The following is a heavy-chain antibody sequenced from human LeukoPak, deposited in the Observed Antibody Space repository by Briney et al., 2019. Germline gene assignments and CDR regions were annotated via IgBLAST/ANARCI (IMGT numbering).Heavy chain of an antibody. V-gene: IGHV4-59*01. CDR1: GGSISSYY. Sequence: PSATLSPTRTVSGGSISSYYCSWIRQPPGKGLEWIGYIYYSGSTNYNPSLKSRVTISVDTSKNQFSLKLSSVTAADTAVYYCAGDEGGQKRAFDIWGEATMVTVSS. D-gene: IGHD3-16*01. CDR3: AGDEGGQKRAFDI. J-gene: IGHJ3*02. CDR2: IYYSGST.